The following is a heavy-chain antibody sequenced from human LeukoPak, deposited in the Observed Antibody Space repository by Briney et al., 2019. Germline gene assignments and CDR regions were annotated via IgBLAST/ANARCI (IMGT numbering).Heavy chain of an antibody. CDR3: AKRHSSSWYNFEY. CDR2: ISGSGGTT. CDR1: GYTFSRHA. Sequence: GGSLRLSCAASGYTFSRHAMSWVRQAPGKGLEWVSTISGSGGTTYYADSVKGRFTISRDNSKKTLYLQVHSLRAEDTAIYYCAKRHSSSWYNFEYWGQGTLVTVSS. J-gene: IGHJ4*02. V-gene: IGHV3-23*01. D-gene: IGHD6-13*01.